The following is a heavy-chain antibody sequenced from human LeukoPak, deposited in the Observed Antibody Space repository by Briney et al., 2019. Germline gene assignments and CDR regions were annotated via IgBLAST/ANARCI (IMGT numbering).Heavy chain of an antibody. CDR1: GYSISSGYY. Sequence: PSETLSLTCTVSGYSISSGYYWSWIRQPAGKGLEWIGRIYTSGSTNYNPSLKSRVTMSVDTSKNQFSLKLSSVTAADTAVYYCARDFRFGDLPLRYFDYWGQGTLVTVSS. V-gene: IGHV4-4*07. J-gene: IGHJ4*02. CDR2: IYTSGST. CDR3: ARDFRFGDLPLRYFDY. D-gene: IGHD3-10*01.